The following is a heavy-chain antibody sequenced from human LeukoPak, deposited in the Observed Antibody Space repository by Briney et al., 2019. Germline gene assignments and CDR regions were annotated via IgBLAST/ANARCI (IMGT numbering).Heavy chain of an antibody. CDR2: IYYSGST. CDR3: ARVYSISSWYLDL. Sequence: SETLSLTCTVSGGSISSYYWSWIRQPPGKGLEWIGYIYYSGSTSYNPSLKSRVTISVDTSKNQFSLKLSSVTAADTAVYYCARVYSISSWYLDLWGRGTLVTVSS. J-gene: IGHJ2*01. D-gene: IGHD6-6*01. CDR1: GGSISSYY. V-gene: IGHV4-59*01.